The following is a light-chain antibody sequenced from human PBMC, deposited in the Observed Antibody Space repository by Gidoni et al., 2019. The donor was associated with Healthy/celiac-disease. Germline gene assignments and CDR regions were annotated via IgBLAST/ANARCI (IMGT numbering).Light chain of an antibody. V-gene: IGKV3-20*01. J-gene: IGKJ2*01. CDR3: QQYGSSPGT. CDR2: GAS. Sequence: EIVLTPSPGTLSLSPGERATLSCRASQSGSSSYLAWYQQKPGQAPRLLIYGASSRATGIPDRFSGSGSGTDFTLTISRLEPEDFAVYYCQQYGSSPGTFGQGTKLEIK. CDR1: QSGSSSY.